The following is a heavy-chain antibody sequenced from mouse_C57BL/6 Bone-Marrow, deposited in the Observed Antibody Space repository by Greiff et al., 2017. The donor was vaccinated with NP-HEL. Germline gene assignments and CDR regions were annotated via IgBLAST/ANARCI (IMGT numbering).Heavy chain of an antibody. J-gene: IGHJ3*01. V-gene: IGHV1-64*01. CDR3: ARGVYYYGSSYGFAY. Sequence: QVQLQQPGAELVKPGASVKLSCKASGYTFTSYWMHWVKQRPGQGLEWIGMIHPNSGSTNYNEKFKSKATLTVDKSSSTAYMQLSSLTSEDSAVYYCARGVYYYGSSYGFAYWGQGTLVTVSA. CDR2: IHPNSGST. CDR1: GYTFTSYW. D-gene: IGHD1-1*01.